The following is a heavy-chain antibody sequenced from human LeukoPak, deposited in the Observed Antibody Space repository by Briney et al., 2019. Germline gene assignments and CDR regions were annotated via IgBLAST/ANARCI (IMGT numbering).Heavy chain of an antibody. CDR1: GGSFNDYY. CDR2: ISYSGTT. CDR3: ARGVRTGYFDY. Sequence: SETLSLTCTVSGGSFNDYYWSWIRLPPGKRLEWIGYISYSGTTNYNPSLKSRVTMSLDTSKNQFSLSLSSVTAADTAVYYCARGVRTGYFDYWGQGTLVTVSS. J-gene: IGHJ4*02. V-gene: IGHV4-59*12.